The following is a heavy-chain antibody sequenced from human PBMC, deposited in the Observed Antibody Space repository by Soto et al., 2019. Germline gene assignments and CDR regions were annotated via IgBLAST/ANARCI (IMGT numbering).Heavy chain of an antibody. CDR3: TSLAWSGASAY. V-gene: IGHV5-10-1*03. D-gene: IGHD3-3*01. CDR1: VYSFTSYW. J-gene: IGHJ4*02. CDR2: IDPTDSYA. Sequence: EGQLVQSGTEVKKPGESLRISCKASVYSFTSYWISWVRQMTGKGLEWMGRIDPTDSYASNSPSSQGHVTITIDKSITTDYLQWNSLEASDTALYFCTSLAWSGASAYWGQGTLVTVSS.